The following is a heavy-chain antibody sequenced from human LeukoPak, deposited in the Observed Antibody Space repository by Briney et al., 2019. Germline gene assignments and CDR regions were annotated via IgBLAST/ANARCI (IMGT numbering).Heavy chain of an antibody. CDR3: GSRRTAMFGVIKGPIDY. CDR2: VYHSGET. Sequence: SETLSLTCTVSGGSVSSGDYYWSWIRQPPGKGLEWIGSVYHSGETYYNPSLNSRVTISVDRSRNQLSLKLNSVTAADTAVYYCGSRRTAMFGVIKGPIDYWGQGTLVTVSS. D-gene: IGHD3-3*01. J-gene: IGHJ4*02. V-gene: IGHV4-30-2*01. CDR1: GGSVSSGDYY.